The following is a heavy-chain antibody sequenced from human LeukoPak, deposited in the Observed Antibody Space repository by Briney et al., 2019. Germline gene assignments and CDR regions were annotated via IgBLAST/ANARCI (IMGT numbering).Heavy chain of an antibody. V-gene: IGHV1-8*03. CDR1: GYTFTSYG. CDR2: MNPNSGNT. Sequence: ASVKVSCKASGYTFTSYGISWVRQATGQGLEWMGWMNPNSGNTGYAQKFQGRVTITRNTSISTAYMELSSLRSEDTAVYYCARGTYYDILGNHWGQGTLVTVSS. D-gene: IGHD3-9*01. J-gene: IGHJ5*02. CDR3: ARGTYYDILGNH.